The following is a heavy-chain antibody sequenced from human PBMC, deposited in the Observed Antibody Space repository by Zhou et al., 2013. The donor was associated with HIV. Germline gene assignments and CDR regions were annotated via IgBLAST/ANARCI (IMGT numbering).Heavy chain of an antibody. J-gene: IGHJ6*03. D-gene: IGHD2-2*01. CDR3: ASAALPAAIGYYYYYYMDV. V-gene: IGHV1-69*05. CDR2: IIPIFGTA. Sequence: QVQLVQSGAELKKPGSSVKVSCKASGGTFSSYAISWVRQAPGQGLEWMGGIIPIFGTANYAQKFQGRVTITTDESTSTAYMELSSLRSEDTAVYYCASAALPAAIGYYYYYYMDVWGKGTTVTVSS. CDR1: GGTFSSYA.